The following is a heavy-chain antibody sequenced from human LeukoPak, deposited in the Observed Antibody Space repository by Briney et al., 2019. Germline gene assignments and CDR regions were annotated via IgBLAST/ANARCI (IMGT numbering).Heavy chain of an antibody. CDR2: IYSGGSA. D-gene: IGHD6-13*01. Sequence: GGSLRLSCAASGFTFSTYAMSWVRQAPGKGLEWVSVIYSGGSAYYADSVKGRFTISRDNSKNTLYLQMKSLRAEDTAVYYCARDVGAAAGPPLKSAFDIWGQGTMVTVSS. CDR3: ARDVGAAAGPPLKSAFDI. CDR1: GFTFSTYA. V-gene: IGHV3-66*01. J-gene: IGHJ3*02.